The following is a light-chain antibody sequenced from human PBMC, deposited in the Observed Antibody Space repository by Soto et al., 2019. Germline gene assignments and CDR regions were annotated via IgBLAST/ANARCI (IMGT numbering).Light chain of an antibody. Sequence: EIVMTQSPVTLSVSPGQRATLSCGTSQSITTNLAWYQQKPGQAPRLLIYGASTRATGIPASFSGSESGTEFTLTISSLQPEDFAVYYCLQFDIWPAWTFGHGTRVEV. J-gene: IGKJ1*01. CDR2: GAS. CDR3: LQFDIWPAWT. V-gene: IGKV3-15*01. CDR1: QSITTN.